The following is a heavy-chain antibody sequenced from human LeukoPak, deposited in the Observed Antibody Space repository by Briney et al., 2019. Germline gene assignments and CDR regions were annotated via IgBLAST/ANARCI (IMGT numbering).Heavy chain of an antibody. D-gene: IGHD1-26*01. CDR2: INWNSGSI. CDR1: GYSISSGYY. CDR3: AKDRVYEIGANWFDP. J-gene: IGHJ5*02. V-gene: IGHV3-9*01. Sequence: LSLTCTVSGYSISSGYYWGWIRQAPGEGLEWVSGINWNSGSIGYADSVKGRFTISRDNAKNSLYLQMNSLRAEDTAFYYCAKDRVYEIGANWFDPWGQGTLVTVSS.